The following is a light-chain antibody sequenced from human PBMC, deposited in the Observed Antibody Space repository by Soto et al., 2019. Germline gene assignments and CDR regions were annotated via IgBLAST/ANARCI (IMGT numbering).Light chain of an antibody. J-gene: IGLJ2*01. CDR2: GNT. Sequence: QSVLTQPPSVSGAPGQRVTISCTGSSSNIGAGYDVHWYQQLPGTAPKLLIYGNTNRPSGVPDRFSGSKSGTSASLAITGLRDEDEEDYYCHSYDSSLTGSVFGGGTKLTVL. CDR3: HSYDSSLTGSV. V-gene: IGLV1-40*01. CDR1: SSNIGAGYD.